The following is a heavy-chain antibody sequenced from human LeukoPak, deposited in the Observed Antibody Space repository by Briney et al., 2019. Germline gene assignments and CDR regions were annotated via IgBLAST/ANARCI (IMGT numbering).Heavy chain of an antibody. Sequence: GGSLRLSCTASGFTFSSYWMSWVRQAPGKGLEWVANIKQDGSEKYYVDSVRGRFTISRDNAKNSLYLQMNSLRAEDTAVYYCARYDYGGNYDCWGQGTLVTVSS. V-gene: IGHV3-7*04. D-gene: IGHD4-23*01. CDR3: ARYDYGGNYDC. CDR2: IKQDGSEK. CDR1: GFTFSSYW. J-gene: IGHJ4*02.